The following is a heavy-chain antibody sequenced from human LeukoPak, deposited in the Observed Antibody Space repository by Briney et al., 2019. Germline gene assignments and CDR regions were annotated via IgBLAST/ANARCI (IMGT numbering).Heavy chain of an antibody. V-gene: IGHV4-30-4*08. CDR2: IYYSGST. D-gene: IGHD1-26*01. Sequence: SETLPLTCTVSGGSISSGDYYWSWIRQPPGKGLEWIGYIYYSGSTYYNPSLKSRVTISVDTSKNQFSLKLSSVTAADTAVYYCARELGYYYYMDVWGKGTTVTVSS. J-gene: IGHJ6*03. CDR3: ARELGYYYYMDV. CDR1: GGSISSGDYY.